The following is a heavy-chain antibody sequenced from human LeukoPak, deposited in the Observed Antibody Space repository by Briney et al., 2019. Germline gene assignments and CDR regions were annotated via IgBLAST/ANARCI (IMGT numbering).Heavy chain of an antibody. V-gene: IGHV4-59*08. D-gene: IGHD5-18*01. CDR3: ARSVDIAVDFDY. Sequence: SETLSLTCTVSGGSISSYYWSWLRQPPGKGLEWIGYIYYSGATNYNPSLKSRVTISEDTSKNQFSLRLRSATTADTAVYYCARSVDIAVDFDYWGQGTLVTVSS. CDR2: IYYSGAT. CDR1: GGSISSYY. J-gene: IGHJ4*02.